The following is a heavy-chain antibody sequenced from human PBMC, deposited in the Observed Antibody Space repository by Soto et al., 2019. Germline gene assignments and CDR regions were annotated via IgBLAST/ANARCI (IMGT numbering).Heavy chain of an antibody. V-gene: IGHV4-39*07. Sequence: SETLSLTCTVSGGSISSSSYYWGWIRQPPGKGLEWIGCIYYSGSTYYNPSLKSRVTISVDTSKNQFSLKLSSVTAADTAVYYCAGSTPKGIYYFDYWGQGTLVTVSS. CDR1: GGSISSSSYY. CDR3: AGSTPKGIYYFDY. CDR2: IYYSGST. D-gene: IGHD4-4*01. J-gene: IGHJ4*02.